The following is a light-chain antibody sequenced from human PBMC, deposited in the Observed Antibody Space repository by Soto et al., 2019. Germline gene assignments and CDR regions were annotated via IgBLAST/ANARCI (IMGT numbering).Light chain of an antibody. Sequence: QSVLTQPPSVSAAPGQRVTIPCSGNNSNVGNNFVSWYQQFPGTAPKLLIYDTNKRPSGIPDRFSGSKTGTSATLGITGLQTGDEADYFCATWDDSLNGFYVFGTGTKVTVL. CDR2: DTN. J-gene: IGLJ1*01. CDR1: NSNVGNNF. CDR3: ATWDDSLNGFYV. V-gene: IGLV1-51*01.